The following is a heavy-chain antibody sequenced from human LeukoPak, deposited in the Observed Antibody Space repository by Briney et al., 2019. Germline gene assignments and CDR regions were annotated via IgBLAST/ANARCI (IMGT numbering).Heavy chain of an antibody. D-gene: IGHD3-22*01. CDR3: AKLTYYDSSRYYFPFDY. J-gene: IGHJ4*02. V-gene: IGHV3-23*01. CDR2: ISDSGFSA. CDR1: GFTFSSYA. Sequence: PGGSLRLSCAASGFTFSSYAMSWVRQAPGKGLEWVSGISDSGFSAYYADSVKGRFTISRDNSKNTLYLQMNSLRAEDTAVYYCAKLTYYDSSRYYFPFDYWGQGTLVTVSS.